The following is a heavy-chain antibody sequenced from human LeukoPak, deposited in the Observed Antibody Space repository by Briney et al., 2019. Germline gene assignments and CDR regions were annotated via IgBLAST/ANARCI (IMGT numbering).Heavy chain of an antibody. CDR1: GYTFTSYG. J-gene: IGHJ6*02. CDR3: ARDISGYCSGGSCRYYYYGMDV. CDR2: ISAYNGNT. Sequence: ASVKVSCKASGYTFTSYGISWVRQAPGQGLEWMGWISAYNGNTNYAQKLQGRVTMTTDTSTSTAYMELGSLRSDDTAVYYCARDISGYCSGGSCRYYYYGMDVWGQGTTVTVSS. D-gene: IGHD2-15*01. V-gene: IGHV1-18*01.